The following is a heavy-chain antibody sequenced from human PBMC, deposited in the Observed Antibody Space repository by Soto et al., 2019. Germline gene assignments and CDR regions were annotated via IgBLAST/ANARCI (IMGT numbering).Heavy chain of an antibody. J-gene: IGHJ2*01. Sequence: QVHLQQWGAGLLMPSETLSLTCAVYGGSFSGYYWSWIRQPPGKGLEWIGEINHSGSTNYNPSLKSRVSISVGTSNNLFSLKLSAVTAADTAVYYCARGRGDGYNQHWYFDLWGRGTLVTVSS. CDR1: GGSFSGYY. V-gene: IGHV4-34*01. D-gene: IGHD3-10*01. CDR2: INHSGST. CDR3: ARGRGDGYNQHWYFDL.